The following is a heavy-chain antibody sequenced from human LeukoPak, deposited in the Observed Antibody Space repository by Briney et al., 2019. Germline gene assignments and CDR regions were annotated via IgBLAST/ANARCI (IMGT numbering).Heavy chain of an antibody. V-gene: IGHV3-30*02. Sequence: HPGGSLRLSCAASGFTFNNFGMRWVRQAPGKGLEWVSFIGYEGVHKYYADSVKGRFTISKDNSKATLYLQMNSLRPEDTAVYYCAKDLHGGYSSDYWGQGTLVTVFS. CDR1: GFTFNNFG. J-gene: IGHJ4*02. CDR3: AKDLHGGYSSDY. CDR2: IGYEGVHK. D-gene: IGHD4-23*01.